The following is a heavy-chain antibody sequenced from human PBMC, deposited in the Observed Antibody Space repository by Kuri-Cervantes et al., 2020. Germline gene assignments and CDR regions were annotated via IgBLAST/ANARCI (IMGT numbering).Heavy chain of an antibody. CDR2: IYYSGST. CDR1: GGSFSGYY. V-gene: IGHV4-34*01. D-gene: IGHD3-16*02. CDR3: ADDYVWGSYLQN. J-gene: IGHJ1*01. Sequence: SETLSLTYAVYGGSFSGYYWSWIRQPPGKGLEWIGYIYYSGSTYYNPSLKSRVTISVDTSKNQFSLKLSSVTAADTAVYYCADDYVWGSYLQNWGQGTLVTVSS.